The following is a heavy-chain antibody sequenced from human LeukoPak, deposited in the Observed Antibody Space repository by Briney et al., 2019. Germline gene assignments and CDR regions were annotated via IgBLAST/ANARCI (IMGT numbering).Heavy chain of an antibody. J-gene: IGHJ3*02. CDR3: ARAPRYYDILTGYSMQDAFDI. CDR2: ISSSSSYI. Sequence: GGSLRLSCAASGFTFSSYSMNWVRQAPGKGLEWVSSISSSSSYIYYADSAKGRFTISRDNAKNSLYLQMNSLRAEDTAVYYCARAPRYYDILTGYSMQDAFDIWGQGTMVTVSS. V-gene: IGHV3-21*01. CDR1: GFTFSSYS. D-gene: IGHD3-9*01.